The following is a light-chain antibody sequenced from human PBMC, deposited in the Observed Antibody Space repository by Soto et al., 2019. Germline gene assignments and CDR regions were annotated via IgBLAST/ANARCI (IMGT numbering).Light chain of an antibody. CDR1: QSISSW. J-gene: IGKJ2*01. CDR3: QQYNSPLYT. Sequence: DIQMTQSPSTLSASVGDRVTITCRASQSISSWLAWYQQKPGKAPKLLIYKASSLESGVPSRFSGSGSGTEFTLTISSLQPDDFATYYCQQYNSPLYTFAQGTKLEIK. V-gene: IGKV1-5*03. CDR2: KAS.